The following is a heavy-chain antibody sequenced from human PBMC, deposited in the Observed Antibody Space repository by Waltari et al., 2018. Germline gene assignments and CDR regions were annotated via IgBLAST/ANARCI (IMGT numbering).Heavy chain of an antibody. CDR1: GFTFDDYT. D-gene: IGHD3-9*01. J-gene: IGHJ4*02. V-gene: IGHV3-43*01. CDR3: AKDMGDILTGYYLPDY. Sequence: EVQLVESGGVVVQPGGSLRLSCAASGFTFDDYTMHWVRQAPGKGLEGVSLISWDGGSTYYADSVKGRFTISRDNSKNSLYLQMNSLRTEDTALYYCAKDMGDILTGYYLPDYWGQGTLVTVSS. CDR2: ISWDGGST.